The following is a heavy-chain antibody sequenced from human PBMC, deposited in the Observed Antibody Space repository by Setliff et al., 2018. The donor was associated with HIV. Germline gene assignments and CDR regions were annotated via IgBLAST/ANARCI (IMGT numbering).Heavy chain of an antibody. J-gene: IGHJ4*02. V-gene: IGHV4-59*11. CDR1: GGSISSHY. D-gene: IGHD5-18*01. Sequence: KTSETLSLTCTVSGGSISSHYWSWIRQPPGKGLEWIGYIYYSGSTNYNPSLKSRVTISVDTSKNQFSLRLSSVTAADTAVYYCARVPRQLLKGAAAYFDYWGQGTLVTVSS. CDR2: IYYSGST. CDR3: ARVPRQLLKGAAAYFDY.